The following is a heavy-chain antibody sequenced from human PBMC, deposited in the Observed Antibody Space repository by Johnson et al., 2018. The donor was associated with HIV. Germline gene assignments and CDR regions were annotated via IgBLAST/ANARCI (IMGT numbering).Heavy chain of an antibody. V-gene: IGHV3-9*01. CDR1: GFTFDDYA. D-gene: IGHD3-3*01. CDR3: TRDRRQFLEWLSDGFDI. J-gene: IGHJ3*02. Sequence: LLVESGGGLVQPGRSLRLSCAASGFTFDDYAMHWVRQAPGKGLEWVSGISWNSGSIGYADSVKGRFTISRDNAKNSLYLQMSSLRAAHTAVYYCTRDRRQFLEWLSDGFDIWGQGTMVTVSS. CDR2: ISWNSGSI.